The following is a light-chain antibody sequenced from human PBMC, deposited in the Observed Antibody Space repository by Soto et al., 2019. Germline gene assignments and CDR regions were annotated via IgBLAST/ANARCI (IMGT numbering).Light chain of an antibody. CDR1: RTIRSY. J-gene: IGKJ2*01. Sequence: DIQMTQSPSSLSAFVGDRVTITCRASRTIRSYLNWYQQKPGKPPKLLIYSADTLQNGVPSRFSGSGSGTDFTLTISSPQPEDSATYYCQQSYDTPYTFCQGSKLEIK. V-gene: IGKV1-39*01. CDR2: SAD. CDR3: QQSYDTPYT.